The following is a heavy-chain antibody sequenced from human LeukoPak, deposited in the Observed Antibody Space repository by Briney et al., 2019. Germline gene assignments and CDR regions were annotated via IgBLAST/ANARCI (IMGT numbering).Heavy chain of an antibody. Sequence: TGGSLRLSCAASGFTFDDYAMHWVRHAPGKGLEWVSGISFNSGSIGYADSVKGRFTISRDNAKKSLYLQMNSLRAEDTALYYCAKVPLIYDSSGNYFDYWGQGTLVTVSS. CDR1: GFTFDDYA. CDR2: ISFNSGSI. CDR3: AKVPLIYDSSGNYFDY. V-gene: IGHV3-9*01. J-gene: IGHJ4*02. D-gene: IGHD3-22*01.